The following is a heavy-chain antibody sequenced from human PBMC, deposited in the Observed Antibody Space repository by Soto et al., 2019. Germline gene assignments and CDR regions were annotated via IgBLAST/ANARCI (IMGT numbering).Heavy chain of an antibody. D-gene: IGHD5-18*01. CDR1: GFTFSSYS. CDR2: ISSSSSTI. CDR3: ARDKLGYSYGMADY. Sequence: GGSLRLSCAASGFTFSSYSMNWVRQAPGKGLEWVSYISSSSSTIYYADSVKGRFTISRDNAKNSLYLQMNSLRDEDTAVYYCARDKLGYSYGMADYWGQGTLVTVSS. V-gene: IGHV3-48*02. J-gene: IGHJ4*02.